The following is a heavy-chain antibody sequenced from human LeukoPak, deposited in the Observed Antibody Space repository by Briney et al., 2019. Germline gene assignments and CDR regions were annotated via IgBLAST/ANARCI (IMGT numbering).Heavy chain of an antibody. CDR2: IWYDGSNK. D-gene: IGHD2-2*01. CDR1: GFTFSSYG. Sequence: GRSLRLSCAASGFTFSSYGMHWVHQAPGKGLEWVAVIWYDGSNKYYADSVKGRFTISRDNSKNTLYLQMNSLRAEDTAVYYCARGVTRYCSSTSCYYFDYWGQGTLVTVSS. J-gene: IGHJ4*02. CDR3: ARGVTRYCSSTSCYYFDY. V-gene: IGHV3-33*01.